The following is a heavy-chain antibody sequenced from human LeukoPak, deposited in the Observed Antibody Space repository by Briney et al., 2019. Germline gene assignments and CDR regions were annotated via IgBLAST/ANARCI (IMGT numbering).Heavy chain of an antibody. D-gene: IGHD3-10*01. CDR2: IYYSGST. J-gene: IGHJ4*02. V-gene: IGHV4-39*01. CDR1: GGSISSSSYY. CDR3: ARQITGSLWFGETNTFDY. Sequence: SETLSLTCTVSGGSISSSSYYWGWIRQPPGKGLEWIGSIYYSGSTYYNPSLKSRATISVDTSKNQFSLKLSSVTAADTAVYYCARQITGSLWFGETNTFDYWGQGTLVTVSS.